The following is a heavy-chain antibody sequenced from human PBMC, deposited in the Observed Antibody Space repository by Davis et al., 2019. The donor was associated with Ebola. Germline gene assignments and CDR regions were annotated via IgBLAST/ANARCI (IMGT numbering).Heavy chain of an antibody. Sequence: AASVKVSCKTSGYTFSSYDMHWVRQAPGQGLEWMGMIDPREGTTNYSQKFQGRLSMTRDRSTSTIYMELSSLTSEDTALYFCAREDLYGDDFWGQGTLVTVSS. CDR2: IDPREGTT. CDR1: GYTFSSYD. J-gene: IGHJ4*02. V-gene: IGHV1-46*01. CDR3: AREDLYGDDF. D-gene: IGHD4-17*01.